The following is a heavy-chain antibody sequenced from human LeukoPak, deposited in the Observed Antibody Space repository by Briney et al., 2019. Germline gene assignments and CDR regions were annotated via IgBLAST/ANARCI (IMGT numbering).Heavy chain of an antibody. CDR2: IYYSGST. J-gene: IGHJ3*02. CDR1: GGSISSYY. V-gene: IGHV4-59*01. D-gene: IGHD3-3*01. CDR3: ASAISSRAQGAFDI. Sequence: SETLSLTCTVSGGSISSYYWSWVRQPPGKGLEWIGYIYYSGSTNYNPSLKSRVTISVDTSKNQFSLKLSSVTAADTAVYYCASAISSRAQGAFDIWGQGTMVTVSS.